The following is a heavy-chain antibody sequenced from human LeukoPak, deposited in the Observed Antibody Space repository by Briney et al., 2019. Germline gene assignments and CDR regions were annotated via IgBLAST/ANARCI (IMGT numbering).Heavy chain of an antibody. CDR3: ARCAIRNDAFDI. D-gene: IGHD2-2*02. CDR2: IYYSGST. Sequence: SETLSLTCTVSSGSISSGGYYWSWIRQHPGKGLEWIGYIYYSGSTYYNPSLKSRVTISVDTSKNQFSLKLSSVTAADTAVYYCARCAIRNDAFDIWGQGTMVTVSS. CDR1: SGSISSGGYY. J-gene: IGHJ3*02. V-gene: IGHV4-31*03.